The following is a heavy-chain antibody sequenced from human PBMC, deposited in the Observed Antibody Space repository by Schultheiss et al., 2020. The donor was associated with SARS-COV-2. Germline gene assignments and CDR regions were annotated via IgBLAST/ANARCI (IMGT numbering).Heavy chain of an antibody. V-gene: IGHV1-18*01. CDR2: ISAYNGNT. D-gene: IGHD2-2*01. J-gene: IGHJ3*02. CDR1: GYTFTSYG. CDR3: ARVYCSSTSCYGAFDI. Sequence: ASVKVSCKASGYTFTSYGISWVRQAPGQGLEWMGWISAYNGNTNYAQKLQGRVTMTTDTSTSTAYMELRSLRSDDTAVYYCARVYCSSTSCYGAFDIWGQGTMVTVSS.